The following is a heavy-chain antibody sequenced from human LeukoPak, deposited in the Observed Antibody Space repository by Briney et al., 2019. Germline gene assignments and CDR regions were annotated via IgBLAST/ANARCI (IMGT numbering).Heavy chain of an antibody. CDR2: ISYDESNK. Sequence: GRSLRLSCAASGFTFSSYTMHWVRQAPGKGLEWVAVISYDESNKYYADSVKGRFTISRDNSKNSLYLQMSSLRHEDTAVYYCVKSNRGSYSDLFRKFDDWGQGTLVTVSS. CDR1: GFTFSSYT. CDR3: VKSNRGSYSDLFRKFDD. J-gene: IGHJ4*02. V-gene: IGHV3-30*14. D-gene: IGHD1-26*01.